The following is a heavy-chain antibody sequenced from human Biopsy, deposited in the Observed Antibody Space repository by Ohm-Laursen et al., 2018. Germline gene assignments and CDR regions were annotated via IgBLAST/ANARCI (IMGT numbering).Heavy chain of an antibody. V-gene: IGHV4-59*02. CDR3: ARVGAGAPSIDYFDY. D-gene: IGHD1-26*01. Sequence: SDTLSLTWTVSGGSVNSYSWSWIRQPPGKGLEWIGYIYYSGSINYNPSLKSRVTISLDTSKNQFSLKLSSVTAADTAVYYCARVGAGAPSIDYFDYWGQGALVTVSS. J-gene: IGHJ4*02. CDR2: IYYSGSI. CDR1: GGSVNSYS.